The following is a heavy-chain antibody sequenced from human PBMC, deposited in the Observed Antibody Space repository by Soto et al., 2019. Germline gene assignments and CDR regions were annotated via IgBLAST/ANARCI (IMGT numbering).Heavy chain of an antibody. V-gene: IGHV3-30-3*01. CDR1: GFTFSSYS. Sequence: QVHLVESGGGVVQPGRSLRLSCAASGFTFSSYSMHWFRQAPGKGLEWVAVISYDGSYKYNADSVKGRFTISRYNSGKTLYLQMNSLRAADTAVYYCARGAGIAVTSTSFDCWGQGTLVTVSS. D-gene: IGHD6-19*01. CDR2: ISYDGSYK. CDR3: ARGAGIAVTSTSFDC. J-gene: IGHJ4*02.